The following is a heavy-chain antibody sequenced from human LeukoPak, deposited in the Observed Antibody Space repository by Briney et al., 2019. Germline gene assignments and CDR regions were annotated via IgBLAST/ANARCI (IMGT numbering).Heavy chain of an antibody. D-gene: IGHD6-13*01. V-gene: IGHV3-30*02. J-gene: IGHJ4*02. CDR1: GFSFSRYG. CDR2: IRYDGNEK. Sequence: GGSLRLSCAASGFSFSRYGMHWVRQAPGKGLDWVAFIRYDGNEKLYGDSVKGRFTISRDNSENTVYLQLNSLRTEDTALYYCANTLPPSSWYADSWGQGTLVTVSS. CDR3: ANTLPPSSWYADS.